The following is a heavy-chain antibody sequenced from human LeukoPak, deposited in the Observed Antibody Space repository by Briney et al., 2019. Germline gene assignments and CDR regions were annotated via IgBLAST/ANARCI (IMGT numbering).Heavy chain of an antibody. V-gene: IGHV1-8*03. CDR1: GYTFTSYD. D-gene: IGHD3-16*02. Sequence: ASVKVSCKASGYTFTSYDINWVRQATGQGLEWMGWMNPNSGNTGYAQKFQGRVTITRNTSISTAYMELSSLRSEDTAVYYCARARRGPGSVNYYYYMDVWGKGTTVTVSS. J-gene: IGHJ6*03. CDR3: ARARRGPGSVNYYYYMDV. CDR2: MNPNSGNT.